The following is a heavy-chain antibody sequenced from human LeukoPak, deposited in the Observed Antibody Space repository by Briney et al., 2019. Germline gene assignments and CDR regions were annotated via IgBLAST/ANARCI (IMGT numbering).Heavy chain of an antibody. D-gene: IGHD1-26*01. V-gene: IGHV1-18*04. Sequence: ASVKVSCKASGYTFTGYYMHWVRQAPGQGLEWMGWISAYNGHTHYAQKLQGRVTMTTDTSTSTAYMELRSLRSDDTAVYYCARGRGGVGYYFDYWGQGTLVTVSS. CDR3: ARGRGGVGYYFDY. CDR1: GYTFTGYY. J-gene: IGHJ4*02. CDR2: ISAYNGHT.